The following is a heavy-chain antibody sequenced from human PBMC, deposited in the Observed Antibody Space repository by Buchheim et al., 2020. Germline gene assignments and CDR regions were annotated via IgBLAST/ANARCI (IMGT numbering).Heavy chain of an antibody. V-gene: IGHV3-33*01. CDR2: IWYDGSNK. CDR3: ARELGVGSGWPLDY. Sequence: VQLVESGGGLVKPGGSLRLSCAASGFTFSSYGMHWVRQAPGKGLEWVAVIWYDGSNKYYADSVKGRFTISRDNSKNTLYLQMNSLRAEDTAVYYCARELGVGSGWPLDYWGQGTL. D-gene: IGHD6-19*01. J-gene: IGHJ4*02. CDR1: GFTFSSYG.